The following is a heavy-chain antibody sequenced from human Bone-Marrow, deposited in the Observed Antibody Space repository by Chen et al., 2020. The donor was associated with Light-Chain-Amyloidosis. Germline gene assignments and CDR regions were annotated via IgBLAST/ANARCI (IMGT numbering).Heavy chain of an antibody. CDR2: IYPDDSDA. D-gene: IGHD5-12*01. CDR3: ARRRDGYNFDY. CDR1: GYTFPNYW. V-gene: IGHV5-51*01. J-gene: IGHJ4*02. Sequence: EVQLEPSGPEVKKPGESLKISCKGSGYTFPNYWIGWVRQMPGEGLEWMGVIYPDDSDAGYSPSFEGQVTISADKSITTAYLQWRSLKASDTAMYYCARRRDGYNFDYWGQGTLVTVSS.